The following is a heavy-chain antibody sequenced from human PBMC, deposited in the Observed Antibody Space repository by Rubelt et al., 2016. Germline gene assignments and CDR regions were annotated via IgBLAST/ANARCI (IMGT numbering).Heavy chain of an antibody. V-gene: IGHV4-39*01. CDR3: ARQEGEAYGDYHYLDY. CDR2: IYYSGST. J-gene: IGHJ4*02. Sequence: GKGLEWIGSIYYSGSTYYNPSLKIRVTISVDTSKNQFSLKLSSVTAADTAVYYCARQEGEAYGDYHYLDYWGQGTLVTDSS. D-gene: IGHD4-17*01.